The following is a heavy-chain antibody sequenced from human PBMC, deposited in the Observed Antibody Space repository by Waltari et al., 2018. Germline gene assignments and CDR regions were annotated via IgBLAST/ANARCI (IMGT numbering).Heavy chain of an antibody. CDR3: ARVSRRTYRSPVPGRHFYYGMDV. CDR2: ISSDASDT. J-gene: IGHJ6*02. CDR1: GFTFSSYW. D-gene: IGHD1-1*01. V-gene: IGHV3-74*03. Sequence: EEQLVESGGGLVQPGDSLRLSCAASGFTFSSYWMNWVRQAPGKGPRWVSRISSDASDTTYADSVKGRFTISRYNARNTLYLQMNRLRAEDTAVYFCARVSRRTYRSPVPGRHFYYGMDVWGQGTTVTVSS.